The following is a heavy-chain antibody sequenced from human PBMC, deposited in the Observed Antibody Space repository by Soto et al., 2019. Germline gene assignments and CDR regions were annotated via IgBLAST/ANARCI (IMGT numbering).Heavy chain of an antibody. Sequence: PGGSLRLSCAASGFTFSSYSMNWVRQAPGKGLEWVSYISSSSITIYYADSVKGRFTISRDNAKNSLYLQMNSLRDEDTAVYYCASPLRVLGYDFWSGYYGVYYYYGMDVWGQGTTVTVSS. CDR1: GFTFSSYS. V-gene: IGHV3-48*02. D-gene: IGHD3-3*01. CDR3: ASPLRVLGYDFWSGYYGVYYYYGMDV. J-gene: IGHJ6*02. CDR2: ISSSSITI.